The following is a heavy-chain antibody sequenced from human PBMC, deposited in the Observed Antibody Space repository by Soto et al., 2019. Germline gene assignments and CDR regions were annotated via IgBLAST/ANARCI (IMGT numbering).Heavy chain of an antibody. Sequence: GGSLRLSCAASGFIFSNFLMHWVRQAPGERLVWLARIDSDGSRTRYADSVKGRFTISRDNAKNTLYLQMNSLRAEGTAMYYCVRDVKFHRFDYWGQGTLVTVSS. V-gene: IGHV3-74*01. CDR2: IDSDGSRT. J-gene: IGHJ4*02. CDR1: GFIFSNFL. CDR3: VRDVKFHRFDY.